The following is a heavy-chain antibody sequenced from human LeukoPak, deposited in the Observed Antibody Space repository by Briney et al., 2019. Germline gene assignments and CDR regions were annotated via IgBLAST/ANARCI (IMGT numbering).Heavy chain of an antibody. V-gene: IGHV3-7*01. J-gene: IGHJ4*02. CDR3: ASSFTPYYYDV. Sequence: GGSLRLSCAVSGVILRKYFMSWARQAPGKGGEGVATISNDGSATIYGDSVGGGVPISRDNAQTSVFLQMHSLRAGDSAVYYCASSFTPYYYDVWGQGILVTVSS. D-gene: IGHD2-15*01. CDR1: GVILRKYF. CDR2: ISNDGSAT.